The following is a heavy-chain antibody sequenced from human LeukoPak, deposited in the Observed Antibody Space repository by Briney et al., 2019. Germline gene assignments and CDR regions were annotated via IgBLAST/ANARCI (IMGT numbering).Heavy chain of an antibody. J-gene: IGHJ3*02. D-gene: IGHD4-17*01. V-gene: IGHV3-30*03. CDR3: ARDTGTLGPAGNLDYGGAFDI. CDR1: GFTFSSYG. Sequence: PGGSLRLSCAASGFTFSSYGMHWVRQAPGKGLEWVAVISYDGSNKYYADSVKGRFTISRDNDKSFLYLEMDSLRAEDTALYFCARDTGTLGPAGNLDYGGAFDIWGQGTMVTVSS. CDR2: ISYDGSNK.